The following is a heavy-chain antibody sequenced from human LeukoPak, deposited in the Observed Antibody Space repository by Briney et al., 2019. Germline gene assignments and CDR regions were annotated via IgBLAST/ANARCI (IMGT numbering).Heavy chain of an antibody. Sequence: ASVKVSCKASGYTFTSYGISWVRQAPGQGLEWMGWISAYNGNTNYAQKLQGRVTMTTDTSTGTAYMGLRSLRSDDTAVYYCARGQNTMVRGVIADYWGQGTLVTVSS. CDR2: ISAYNGNT. V-gene: IGHV1-18*01. CDR3: ARGQNTMVRGVIADY. CDR1: GYTFTSYG. J-gene: IGHJ4*02. D-gene: IGHD3-10*01.